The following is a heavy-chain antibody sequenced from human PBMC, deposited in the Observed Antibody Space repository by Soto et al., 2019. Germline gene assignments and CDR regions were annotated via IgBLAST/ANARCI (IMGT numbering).Heavy chain of an antibody. Sequence: QVQLVESGGGVVQPGRSLSLSCAASGFTFSTYTIHWVRQAPGKGLEWVAVISYDGSRQYYADSVKVRFAVSRDNSKDTVYLPMNSLRPEDTAVYYCAKDLRYSSAWYLKGYYFDSWGQGTLVTVSS. J-gene: IGHJ4*02. CDR1: GFTFSTYT. CDR2: ISYDGSRQ. V-gene: IGHV3-30*18. D-gene: IGHD6-19*01. CDR3: AKDLRYSSAWYLKGYYFDS.